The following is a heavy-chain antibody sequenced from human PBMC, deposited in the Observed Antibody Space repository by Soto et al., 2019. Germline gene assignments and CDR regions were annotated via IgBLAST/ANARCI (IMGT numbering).Heavy chain of an antibody. J-gene: IGHJ4*02. CDR2: IYPSGMP. D-gene: IGHD5-18*01. V-gene: IGHV4-30-2*01. CDR3: ARERGGYGLFDS. Sequence: SETLSLTCTVSGGSISNAAYSWSWIRQPPGKGLEWIGYIYPSGMPFYNPSLRSRVTISIDRSNDQFSLNLKSGTAADTAVYYCARERGGYGLFDSWGQGTLVTVAS. CDR1: GGSISNAAYS.